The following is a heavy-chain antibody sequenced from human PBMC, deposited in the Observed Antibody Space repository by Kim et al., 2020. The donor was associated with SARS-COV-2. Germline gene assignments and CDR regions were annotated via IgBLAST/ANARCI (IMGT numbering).Heavy chain of an antibody. J-gene: IGHJ6*02. D-gene: IGHD3-10*01. CDR1: GFTFSSYS. CDR2: ISSSSSTI. Sequence: GGSLRLSCAASGFTFSSYSVNWVRQAPGKGLEWVSYISSSSSTIYYADSVKGRFTISRDNAKNSLYLQMNSLRDEDTAVYYCARGPENYYGSGSYFPSGNYYYGMDVWGQGTTVTVSS. CDR3: ARGPENYYGSGSYFPSGNYYYGMDV. V-gene: IGHV3-48*02.